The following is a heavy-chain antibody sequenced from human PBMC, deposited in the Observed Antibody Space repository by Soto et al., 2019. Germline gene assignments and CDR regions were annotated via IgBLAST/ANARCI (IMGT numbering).Heavy chain of an antibody. V-gene: IGHV3-30-3*01. CDR1: GFTFSSYA. J-gene: IGHJ4*02. CDR3: ARDYDILTGYPGPFDY. D-gene: IGHD3-9*01. Sequence: PGGSLRLSCAASGFTFSSYAMHWVRQAPGKGLEWVAVISYDGSNKYYADSVKGRFTISRDNSKNTLYLQMNSLRAEDTAVDYCARDYDILTGYPGPFDYWGQGTLVTVSS. CDR2: ISYDGSNK.